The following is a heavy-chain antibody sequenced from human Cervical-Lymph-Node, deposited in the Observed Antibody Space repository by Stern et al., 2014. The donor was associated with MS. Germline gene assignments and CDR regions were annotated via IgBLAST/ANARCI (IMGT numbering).Heavy chain of an antibody. Sequence: EVQLEESGGGLVQPGESLRLACAASGFTFSNFAMNWVRQAPGKGLEWVSYTSSNGGTIYYADSVKGRFTISRDNAENSLFLQMHSLRAEDTAVYYCARSYSSSSTWFDPWGQGTLVTVSS. CDR3: ARSYSSSSTWFDP. CDR1: GFTFSNFA. D-gene: IGHD6-13*01. J-gene: IGHJ5*02. V-gene: IGHV3-48*01. CDR2: TSSNGGTI.